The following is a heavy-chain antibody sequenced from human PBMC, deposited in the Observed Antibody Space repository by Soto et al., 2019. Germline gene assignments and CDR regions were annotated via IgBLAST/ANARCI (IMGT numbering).Heavy chain of an antibody. D-gene: IGHD2-15*01. CDR3: ARGKLHAYYYGMDV. Sequence: QVQLVESGGGVVQPGRSLRLSCAASGFTFSSYGMHWVRQAPGKGLEWVAVIWYDGSNKYYADSVKGRFTISRDNSKNTLSLQMKGLSAEDKAVYYCARGKLHAYYYGMDVWGQGTTVTVSS. CDR2: IWYDGSNK. J-gene: IGHJ6*02. V-gene: IGHV3-33*01. CDR1: GFTFSSYG.